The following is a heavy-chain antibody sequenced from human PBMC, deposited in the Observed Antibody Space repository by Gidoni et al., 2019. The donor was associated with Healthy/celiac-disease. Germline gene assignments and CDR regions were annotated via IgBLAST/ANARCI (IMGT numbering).Heavy chain of an antibody. CDR2: INPNSGGT. V-gene: IGHV1-2*02. CDR3: ARDSSSWGEDWFDP. J-gene: IGHJ5*02. D-gene: IGHD6-13*01. CDR1: GYTFTGYY. Sequence: QVQLVQSGAEVKKPGASVKVSCKASGYTFTGYYMHWVRQAPGQGLEWMGWINPNSGGTNYEQKFQGRVTMTRDTSISTAYMELSRLRSDDTAVYYCARDSSSWGEDWFDPWGQGTLVTVSS.